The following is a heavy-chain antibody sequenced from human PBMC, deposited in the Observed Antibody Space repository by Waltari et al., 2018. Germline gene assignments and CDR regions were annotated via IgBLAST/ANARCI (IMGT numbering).Heavy chain of an antibody. CDR1: GFTFCKYA. V-gene: IGHV3-30*15. CDR2: VSSDGSIT. D-gene: IGHD2-15*01. Sequence: QVQLVESGGGVVQPGGSLGTSCAASGFTFCKYAMQWVRQAPGKGLDWVAVVSSDGSITYYAESVKGRFTISRDNSKNTVYLQMSSLRAEDTGIYYCAREIGYSGALDYWGLGDLVTVSS. J-gene: IGHJ4*02. CDR3: AREIGYSGALDY.